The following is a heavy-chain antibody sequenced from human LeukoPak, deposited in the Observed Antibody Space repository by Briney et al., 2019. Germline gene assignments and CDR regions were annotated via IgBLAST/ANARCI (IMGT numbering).Heavy chain of an antibody. Sequence: SETLSLTCTVSGGSISSYYWSWIRQPPGKGLEWIGEINHSGSTNYNPSLKSRVTISVDTSKNQFSLKLSSVTAADTAVYYCARGPEPWYYYYYGMDVWGQGTTVTVSS. CDR2: INHSGST. CDR1: GGSISSYY. V-gene: IGHV4-34*01. CDR3: ARGPEPWYYYYYGMDV. J-gene: IGHJ6*02.